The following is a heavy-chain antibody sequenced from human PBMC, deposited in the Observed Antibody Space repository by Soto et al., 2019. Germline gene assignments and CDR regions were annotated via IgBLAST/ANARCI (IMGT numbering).Heavy chain of an antibody. CDR1: GFTFSSYG. D-gene: IGHD3-16*02. Sequence: QVQLVESGGGVVQPGRSLRLSCAASGFTFSSYGMHWVRQAPGKGLEWVAVISYDGSNKYYADSVKGRFTISRDNSKNTLYLNTICLRDDDSVVSYCAKDREVVTNSLPIDYWGQGTLVTVSS. CDR2: ISYDGSNK. CDR3: AKDREVVTNSLPIDY. J-gene: IGHJ4*02. V-gene: IGHV3-30*18.